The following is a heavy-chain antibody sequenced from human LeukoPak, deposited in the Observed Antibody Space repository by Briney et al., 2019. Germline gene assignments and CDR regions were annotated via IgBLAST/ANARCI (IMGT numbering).Heavy chain of an antibody. J-gene: IGHJ4*02. CDR1: GFTFSSSW. CDR3: ARGPTNGQAFDY. D-gene: IGHD2-8*01. Sequence: SGGSLRLSCAASGFTFSSSWMTWVRQAPGKGLEWVASIREDGSEKTPVDSVKGRFTISRDNAKNSLYLQMDSLRAEDTAVYYCARGPTNGQAFDYWGQGTLVSVSS. V-gene: IGHV3-7*01. CDR2: IREDGSEK.